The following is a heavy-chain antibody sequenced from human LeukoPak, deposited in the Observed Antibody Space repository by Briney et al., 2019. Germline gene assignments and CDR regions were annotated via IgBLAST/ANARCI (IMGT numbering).Heavy chain of an antibody. CDR2: ISAYNGNT. D-gene: IGHD3-22*01. J-gene: IGHJ4*02. Sequence: ASVQVSCKPSGYTFTSYGISWVRQAPGQGLEWMGWISAYNGNTNYAQKLQGRVTMTTDTSTSTAYMELRSLRSDDTAVYYCARDSSYYDSSGYVWGQGTLVTVSS. CDR1: GYTFTSYG. CDR3: ARDSSYYDSSGYV. V-gene: IGHV1-18*01.